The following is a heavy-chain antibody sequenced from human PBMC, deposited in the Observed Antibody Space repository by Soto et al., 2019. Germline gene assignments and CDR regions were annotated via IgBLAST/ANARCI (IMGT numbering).Heavy chain of an antibody. D-gene: IGHD5-18*01. Sequence: QVQLVQSGAEEKKPGASVKVSCKASGYTFITYAIHWVRQAPGQRLEWMGWINGGNGNTKYSQKFQGRVTITRDTSASTAYMELSSLRSEETAVYYCARPGGCSYCYDYWGQGTLVTVSS. J-gene: IGHJ4*02. V-gene: IGHV1-3*05. CDR3: ARPGGCSYCYDY. CDR1: GYTFITYA. CDR2: INGGNGNT.